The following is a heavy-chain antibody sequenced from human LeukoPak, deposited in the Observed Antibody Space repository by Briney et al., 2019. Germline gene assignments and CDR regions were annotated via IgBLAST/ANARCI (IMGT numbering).Heavy chain of an antibody. CDR3: ARAWGSSWKDDAFDI. Sequence: ASVKVSCKASGYTFTDYYIHWVRQAPGQGLEWMGWINPNSGGTNYAQKFQGRVTMTRDTSISTAYMELTRLRFDDTAVYYCARAWGSSWKDDAFDIWGQGTMVTVSS. D-gene: IGHD6-13*01. CDR1: GYTFTDYY. CDR2: INPNSGGT. V-gene: IGHV1-2*02. J-gene: IGHJ3*02.